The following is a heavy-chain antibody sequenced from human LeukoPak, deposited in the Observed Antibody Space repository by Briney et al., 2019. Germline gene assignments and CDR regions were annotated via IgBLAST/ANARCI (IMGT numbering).Heavy chain of an antibody. Sequence: SETLSLTCTVSGGSISNYYWSWIRQPPGKGLEWIGYIYYSGSTNYNPSLKSRVTMSVDTSKNQFSLKLSSVTAADTAVYYCARVGDYALKDWGQGALVTDSS. J-gene: IGHJ4*02. CDR2: IYYSGST. V-gene: IGHV4-59*12. D-gene: IGHD3-16*01. CDR3: ARVGDYALKD. CDR1: GGSISNYY.